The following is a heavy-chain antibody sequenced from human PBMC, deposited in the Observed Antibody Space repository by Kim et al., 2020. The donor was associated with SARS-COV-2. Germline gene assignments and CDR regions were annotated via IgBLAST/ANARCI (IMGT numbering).Heavy chain of an antibody. CDR2: T. V-gene: IGHV4-30-2*04. CDR3: ARRRLGAAFDY. J-gene: IGHJ4*02. D-gene: IGHD1-26*01. Sequence: TYYNPSLKSRVTISVDPSKNQFSLKLSSVTAADTAVYYCARRRLGAAFDYWGQGTLVTVSS.